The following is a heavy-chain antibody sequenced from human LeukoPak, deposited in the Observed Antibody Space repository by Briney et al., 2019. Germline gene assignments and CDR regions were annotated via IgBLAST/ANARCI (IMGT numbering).Heavy chain of an antibody. CDR2: IYTSGST. V-gene: IGHV4-61*02. CDR3: ASLWYSYGSSDAFDI. CDR1: GGSISSGSYY. D-gene: IGHD5-18*01. Sequence: SETLSLTCTVSGGSISSGSYYWSWIRQPAGKGLEWIGRIYTSGSTNYNPSLKSRVTISVDTSKNQFSLKLSSVTAADTAVYYCASLWYSYGSSDAFDIWGQGTMVTVSS. J-gene: IGHJ3*02.